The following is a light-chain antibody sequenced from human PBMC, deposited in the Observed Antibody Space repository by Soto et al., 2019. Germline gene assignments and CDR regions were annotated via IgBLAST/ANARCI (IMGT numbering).Light chain of an antibody. CDR2: AAS. Sequence: DIQMTQSPSSLSASVGDRVTITCRASQAISNCLAWYQQKPGKAPKLLIYAASTLQTGVPSRFSGSGSGTDFTLTISSLQPEDVATYYCQKYNSYSWTFGQGAKVDIK. CDR3: QKYNSYSWT. V-gene: IGKV1-27*01. J-gene: IGKJ1*01. CDR1: QAISNC.